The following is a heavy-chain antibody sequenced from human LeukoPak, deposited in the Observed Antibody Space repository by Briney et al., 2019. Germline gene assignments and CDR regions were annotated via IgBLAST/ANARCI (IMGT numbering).Heavy chain of an antibody. V-gene: IGHV3-23*01. CDR1: GITLSSYA. CDR2: ISYSGDST. Sequence: PGGSLRLSCAVSGITLSSYAMSWVRQAPGEGLEWVSTISYSGDSTYYADSVKGRFTISRDNSKNTLCLQMNSLRAEDTAVYFCAKVPYSDYGSGRPPFMDVWGQGTTVAVSS. D-gene: IGHD3-10*01. J-gene: IGHJ6*02. CDR3: AKVPYSDYGSGRPPFMDV.